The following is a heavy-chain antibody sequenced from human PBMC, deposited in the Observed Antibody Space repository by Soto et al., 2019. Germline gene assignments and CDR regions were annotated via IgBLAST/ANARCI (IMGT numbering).Heavy chain of an antibody. CDR2: IVADGTGL. CDR1: GFRFSNYG. Sequence: QVQLVESGGGVVQPGRSLRLSCAASGFRFSNYGMHWVRQAPGKGLEWLAVIVADGTGLHYADTVRGRFTISRDNSKNTLYLHKHSLGPDDQAIYFCARDEDHPDNGLDHWGQGTLVTVSS. D-gene: IGHD1-20*01. J-gene: IGHJ4*02. V-gene: IGHV3-33*01. CDR3: ARDEDHPDNGLDH.